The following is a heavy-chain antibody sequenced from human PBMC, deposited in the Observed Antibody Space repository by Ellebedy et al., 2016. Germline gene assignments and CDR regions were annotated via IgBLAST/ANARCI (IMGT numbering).Heavy chain of an antibody. Sequence: ASVKVSCXASGYTFTGYYMHWVRQAPGQGLEWMGWINPNSGGTNYAQKFQGRVTMTRDTSISTAYMELSRLRSDDTAVYYCARDRITMVRGPNQERWFDPWGQGTLVTVSS. CDR2: INPNSGGT. D-gene: IGHD3-10*01. CDR3: ARDRITMVRGPNQERWFDP. V-gene: IGHV1-2*02. J-gene: IGHJ5*02. CDR1: GYTFTGYY.